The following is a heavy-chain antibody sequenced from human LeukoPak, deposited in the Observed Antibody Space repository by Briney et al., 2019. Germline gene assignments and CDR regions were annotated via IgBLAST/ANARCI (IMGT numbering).Heavy chain of an antibody. D-gene: IGHD2-2*01. Sequence: GGSLRLSCAASGFTFSSYWMSWVRQAPGKGLEWVANIKQDGSEKYYVDSVKGRFTISRDNAKNSLYLQMNSLRAEDTAVCYCAREYCSSTSCYLGGQDFDYWGQGTLVTVSS. CDR3: AREYCSSTSCYLGGQDFDY. CDR1: GFTFSSYW. V-gene: IGHV3-7*01. CDR2: IKQDGSEK. J-gene: IGHJ4*02.